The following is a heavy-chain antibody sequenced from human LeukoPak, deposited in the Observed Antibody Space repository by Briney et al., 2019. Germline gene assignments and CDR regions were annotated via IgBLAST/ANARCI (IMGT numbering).Heavy chain of an antibody. J-gene: IGHJ1*01. V-gene: IGHV1-46*01. CDR3: ARGGNAEYFQH. Sequence: ASVKVSCKASGYTLTSYYMHWVRQAPGQGVEWMGIVNPSSGSTTYAQKFQGRVTMTRDTSTSTVYMGLSSLRSEDTAVYYCARGGNAEYFQHWGQGTLVTVSS. CDR1: GYTLTSYY. CDR2: VNPSSGST.